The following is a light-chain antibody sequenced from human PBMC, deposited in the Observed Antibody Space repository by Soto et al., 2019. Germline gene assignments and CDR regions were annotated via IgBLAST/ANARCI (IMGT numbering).Light chain of an antibody. V-gene: IGLV2-14*03. J-gene: IGLJ1*01. CDR3: SSYTTSNTRQIV. Sequence: QSVLTQPASLSGSPGHSITISFTGTSSEVGGYNYVSWYQHHPGKAPKLMIYDVSNRPSGVSNRFSGSKSGNTASLTISGLQPEDEADYYCSSYTTSNTRQIVFGTGTKVTVL. CDR1: SSEVGGYNY. CDR2: DVS.